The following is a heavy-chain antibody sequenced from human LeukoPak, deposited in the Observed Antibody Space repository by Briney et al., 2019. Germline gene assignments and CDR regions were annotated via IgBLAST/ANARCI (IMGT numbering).Heavy chain of an antibody. V-gene: IGHV3-7*01. Sequence: GGSLRLSCAASEFTFNIYWMSLVRQAPGKGLEWVANIKQDGSEKYYVDSVEGRFTISRDNAKNSLYLQMNSLRAEDTAVYYCARVRFLERSQYYFDYWGQGTLVTVSS. CDR2: IKQDGSEK. CDR1: EFTFNIYW. CDR3: ARVRFLERSQYYFDY. J-gene: IGHJ4*02. D-gene: IGHD3-3*01.